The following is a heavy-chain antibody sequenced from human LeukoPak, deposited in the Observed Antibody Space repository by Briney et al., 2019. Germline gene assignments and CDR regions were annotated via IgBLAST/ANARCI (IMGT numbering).Heavy chain of an antibody. Sequence: GGSLRLSCGVSGFTFSSYGMHWVRQAPGKGLEWVAYIRYDGSNRHYADSVKGRFTISRDNSKNTLSLQLNSLRAEDTAVYYCARGTVVVTAISGDFDYWGQGTLVTVSS. CDR2: IRYDGSNR. V-gene: IGHV3-30*02. CDR1: GFTFSSYG. CDR3: ARGTVVVTAISGDFDY. D-gene: IGHD2-21*02. J-gene: IGHJ4*02.